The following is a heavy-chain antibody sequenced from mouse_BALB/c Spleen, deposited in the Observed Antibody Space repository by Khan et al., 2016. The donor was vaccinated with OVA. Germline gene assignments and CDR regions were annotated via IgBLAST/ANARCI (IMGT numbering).Heavy chain of an antibody. V-gene: IGHV3-2*02. D-gene: IGHD1-1*01. CDR3: ARGNYYGYTMDY. J-gene: IGHJ4*01. CDR2: ISYSGLT. CDR1: GYSITSNYA. Sequence: EVQLVESGPGLVKPSQSLSLTCTVTGYSITSNYAWNWIRQFPGNKLEWMGYISYSGLTSYNPSLQSRISITRDTSKNQFFLQLNSVTTEDTATYYCARGNYYGYTMDYWGQGTSVTVSS.